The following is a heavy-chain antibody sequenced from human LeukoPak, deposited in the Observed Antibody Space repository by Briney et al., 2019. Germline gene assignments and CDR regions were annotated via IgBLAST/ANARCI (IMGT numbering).Heavy chain of an antibody. V-gene: IGHV3-74*01. J-gene: IGHJ4*02. CDR2: INSDGSST. CDR1: GFTFSSYW. D-gene: IGHD2-15*01. Sequence: GGSLRLSCAASGFTFSSYWMHWVRHAPGKGLVWVSRINSDGSSTSYADSVKGRFTISRDNSKNTLYLQMNSLRAEDTAVYCAKDSPDIVVVVAATHLFDYWGQGTLVTVSS. CDR3: AKDSPDIVVVVAATHLFDY.